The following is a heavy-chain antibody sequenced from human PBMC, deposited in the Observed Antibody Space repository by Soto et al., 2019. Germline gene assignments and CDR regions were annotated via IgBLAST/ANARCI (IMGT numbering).Heavy chain of an antibody. Sequence: GGSLRVSCAASGFTFSSYAMSWGRQAPWKGLEWVSAISGSGGSTYYADSVKGRFTISRDNSKNTLYLQMNSLRAEDTAVYYCAKELYGSGSYQNNWFDPWGQGTLVTVST. CDR1: GFTFSSYA. V-gene: IGHV3-23*01. D-gene: IGHD3-10*01. CDR2: ISGSGGST. J-gene: IGHJ5*02. CDR3: AKELYGSGSYQNNWFDP.